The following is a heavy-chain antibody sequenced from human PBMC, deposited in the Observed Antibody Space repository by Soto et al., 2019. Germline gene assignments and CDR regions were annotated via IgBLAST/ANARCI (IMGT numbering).Heavy chain of an antibody. CDR2: ISTTSSSI. CDR3: ARKGVAFDY. Sequence: GGSLRLSCVASGFTFSSYSMNWVRQAPGKGLEWISYISTTSSSIYYADSVKGRFTISRDNAKNSLFLQMNSLRDEDTAVYYCARKGVAFDYWGQGALVTVSS. CDR1: GFTFSSYS. J-gene: IGHJ4*02. V-gene: IGHV3-48*02. D-gene: IGHD3-3*01.